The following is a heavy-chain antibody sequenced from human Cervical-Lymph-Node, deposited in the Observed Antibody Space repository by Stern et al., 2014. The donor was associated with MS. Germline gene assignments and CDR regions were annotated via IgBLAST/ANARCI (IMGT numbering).Heavy chain of an antibody. CDR1: GFIFSKAW. Sequence: EVQLVESGGGLVEPGGSLRLSCAASGFIFSKAWMTWVRQAPGKGLEWVGSIKPKTAGETTNYSTPVQGRFTISRDDSKNIMFLHMSSLRTDDTAVYYCTTDEVANFAHWGPGILVTVSS. CDR3: TTDEVANFAH. CDR2: IKPKTAGETT. V-gene: IGHV3-15*01. J-gene: IGHJ5*02.